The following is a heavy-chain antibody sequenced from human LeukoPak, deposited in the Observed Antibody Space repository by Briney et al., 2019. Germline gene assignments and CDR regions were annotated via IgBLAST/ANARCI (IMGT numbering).Heavy chain of an antibody. D-gene: IGHD4-11*01. CDR1: GFTFGTYS. J-gene: IGHJ4*02. CDR3: ASEIPSAPTDFDY. CDR2: ISSGGGYI. V-gene: IGHV3-21*01. Sequence: GRCLRLSCAASGFTFGTYSMNWVRQAPGKGLEWVSSISSGGGYIYYADSVKGRFTISRDNAKNSLYLQTNSLRAEDTAVYYCASEIPSAPTDFDYWGQGTLVTVSS.